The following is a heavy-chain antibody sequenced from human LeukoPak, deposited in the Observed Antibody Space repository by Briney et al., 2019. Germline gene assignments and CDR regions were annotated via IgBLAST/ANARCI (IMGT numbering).Heavy chain of an antibody. D-gene: IGHD5/OR15-5a*01. J-gene: IGHJ6*02. CDR3: ASCLADYYYYYGMDV. CDR1: GGSISSSNW. CDR2: IYHSGST. Sequence: SGTLSLTCAVSGGSISSSNWWSWVRQPPGKGLEWIGEIYHSGSTNYNPSLKSRVTISVDKSKNQFSLELSSVTAADTAVYYCASCLADYYYYYGMDVWGQGTTVTVSS. V-gene: IGHV4-4*02.